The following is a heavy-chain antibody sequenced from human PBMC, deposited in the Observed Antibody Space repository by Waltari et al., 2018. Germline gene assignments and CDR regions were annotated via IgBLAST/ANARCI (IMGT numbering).Heavy chain of an antibody. D-gene: IGHD3-3*01. CDR1: GGSFSGYY. CDR3: ARGFPTYYDFWSGYPSRYYFDY. Sequence: QVQLQQWGAGLLKPSETLSLTCAVYGGSFSGYYWSWIRQPPGKGLEWIGEINHSGSTNYNPSLKSRVTISVDTSKNQCSLKLSSVTAADTAVYYCARGFPTYYDFWSGYPSRYYFDYWGQGTLVTVSS. V-gene: IGHV4-34*01. CDR2: INHSGST. J-gene: IGHJ4*02.